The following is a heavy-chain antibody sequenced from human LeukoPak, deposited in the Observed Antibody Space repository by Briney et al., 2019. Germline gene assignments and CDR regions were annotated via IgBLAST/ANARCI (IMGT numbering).Heavy chain of an antibody. CDR3: ASYDFWSGYFGY. CDR2: IYYSGST. D-gene: IGHD3-3*01. V-gene: IGHV4-39*01. J-gene: IGHJ4*02. CDR1: GGSTSSSSYY. Sequence: PSETLSLTCTVSGGSTSSSSYYWGWIRQPPGKGLEWIGSIYYSGSTYYNPSLKSRVTISVDTSKSQFSLKLSFVTAADTAVYYCASYDFWSGYFGYWGQGTLVTVSS.